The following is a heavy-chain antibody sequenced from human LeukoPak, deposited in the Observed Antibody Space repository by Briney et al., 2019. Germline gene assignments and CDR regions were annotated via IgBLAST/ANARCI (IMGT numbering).Heavy chain of an antibody. V-gene: IGHV3-11*01. J-gene: IGHJ4*02. CDR2: ISSSGSTI. Sequence: GGSLRLSCAASGFTFKDAWMSWVRQTPGKGLEWVSYISSSGSTIYYADSVKGRFTISRDNAKNSLYLQMNSLRAEDTALYYCAKSGGYGSGSYYEDYWGQGTLVTVSS. D-gene: IGHD3-10*01. CDR1: GFTFKDAW. CDR3: AKSGGYGSGSYYEDY.